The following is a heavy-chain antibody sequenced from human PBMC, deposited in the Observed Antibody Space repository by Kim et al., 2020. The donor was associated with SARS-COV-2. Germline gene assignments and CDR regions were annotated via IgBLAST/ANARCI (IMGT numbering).Heavy chain of an antibody. CDR1: GFTFSSYG. CDR3: AKSGRMVATLANFDY. J-gene: IGHJ4*02. V-gene: IGHV3-33*06. CDR2: IWYDGSNK. Sequence: GGSLRLSCAASGFTFSSYGMHWVRQAPGKGLEWVAVIWYDGSNKYYADSVKARFTISRDNSKNTLYLQMNSLRAEDTAVYYCAKSGRMVATLANFDYWGQGTLVTVSS. D-gene: IGHD5-12*01.